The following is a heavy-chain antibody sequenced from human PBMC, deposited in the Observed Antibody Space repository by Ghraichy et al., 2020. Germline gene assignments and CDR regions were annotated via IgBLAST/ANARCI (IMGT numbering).Heavy chain of an antibody. J-gene: IGHJ3*02. CDR3: ARASYYYDSSDSRAEAFDI. V-gene: IGHV4-4*07. Sequence: SETLSLTCTVSGGSISSYYWSWIRQSAGKGLEWIGRVYTSGTTNYNPSLKSRVIMSVSSSKNQFSLRLSSVTAADTAVYYCARASYYYDSSDSRAEAFDIWGQGTTVTVSS. CDR1: GGSISSYY. CDR2: VYTSGTT. D-gene: IGHD3-22*01.